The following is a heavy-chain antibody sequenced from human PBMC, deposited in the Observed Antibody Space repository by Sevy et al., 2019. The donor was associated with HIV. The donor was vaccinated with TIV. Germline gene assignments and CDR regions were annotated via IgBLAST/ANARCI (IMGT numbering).Heavy chain of an antibody. CDR1: GFTFSSYS. CDR3: ARKGDIWDWFDP. J-gene: IGHJ5*02. Sequence: GGSLRLSCAASGFTFSSYSMNWVRQAPGKGLEWVSSISGISNYIYYADSVKGRFTISRDNAKNSLYLQMNSLRAEDTAVYYCARKGDIWDWFDPWGQGTLVTVSS. D-gene: IGHD3-16*02. CDR2: ISGISNYI. V-gene: IGHV3-21*01.